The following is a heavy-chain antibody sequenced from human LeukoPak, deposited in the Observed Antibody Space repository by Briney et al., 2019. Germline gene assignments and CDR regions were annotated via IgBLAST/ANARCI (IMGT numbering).Heavy chain of an antibody. CDR3: ARARITMIELLN. CDR2: INPNSGGT. J-gene: IGHJ4*02. CDR1: GYTFTGYY. V-gene: IGHV1-2*06. D-gene: IGHD3-22*01. Sequence: GASVKVSCKASGYTFTGYYMHWVRQAPGQGLEWMGRINPNSGGTNYAQKFQGRVTMTRDTSISTAYMELSRLRSDDTAVYYCARARITMIELLNWGQGALVTVSS.